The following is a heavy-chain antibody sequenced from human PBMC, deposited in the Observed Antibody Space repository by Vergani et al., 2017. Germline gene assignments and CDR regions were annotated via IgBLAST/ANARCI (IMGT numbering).Heavy chain of an antibody. Sequence: QVQLVESGGGVVQPGRSLRLSCAASGFTFSSYAMHWVRQAPGKGLEWVAVISYDGSNKYYADSVKGRFTISRDNSKNTLYLQMNSLRAEDTAVYYCASPKTYYDDSSGYMFYLDYWGQGTLVTVSS. CDR2: ISYDGSNK. CDR1: GFTFSSYA. J-gene: IGHJ4*02. D-gene: IGHD3-22*01. CDR3: ASPKTYYDDSSGYMFYLDY. V-gene: IGHV3-30-3*01.